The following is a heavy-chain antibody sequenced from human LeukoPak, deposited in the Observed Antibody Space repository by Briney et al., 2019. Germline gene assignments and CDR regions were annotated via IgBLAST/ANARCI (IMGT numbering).Heavy chain of an antibody. V-gene: IGHV4-31*03. CDR3: ARGTSGSSGYYEPFFDY. CDR2: IYYSGST. Sequence: SETLSLTCTVSGGSISSGIYYWNWIRQHPGKGLEWIGYIYYSGSTYYNPSLKSRVTISVDTSKNQFSLKLSSVTAADTAMYYCARGTSGSSGYYEPFFDYWGQGTLVTVSS. J-gene: IGHJ4*02. D-gene: IGHD3-22*01. CDR1: GGSISSGIYY.